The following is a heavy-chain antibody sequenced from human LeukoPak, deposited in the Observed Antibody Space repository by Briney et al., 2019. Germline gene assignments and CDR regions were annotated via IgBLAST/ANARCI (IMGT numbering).Heavy chain of an antibody. Sequence: GGSLRLSCAASGFTFSYYWMSWVRQGPGKGLEWVANIKEDGSEKYYGDSVKGRFTISRDNAKNSLYLQMNSLRAKDTAIYYCARDISWGQGILVTVSS. CDR1: GFTFSYYW. V-gene: IGHV3-7*03. J-gene: IGHJ5*02. CDR2: IKEDGSEK. CDR3: ARDIS.